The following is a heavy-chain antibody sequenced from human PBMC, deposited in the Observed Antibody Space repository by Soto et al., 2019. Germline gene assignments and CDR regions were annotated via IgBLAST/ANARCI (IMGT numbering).Heavy chain of an antibody. Sequence: GASLKISCAASGFTFSSYAMSWVRQAPGKGLEWVSAISGSGGSTYSEDSVKGRFTISRDNSKNKRYLQMNSPSAEDTAVSYCAKDQNVVVPAAMFVLGYWGQGTLVTVSS. CDR1: GFTFSSYA. D-gene: IGHD2-2*01. CDR2: ISGSGGST. CDR3: AKDQNVVVPAAMFVLGY. V-gene: IGHV3-23*01. J-gene: IGHJ4*02.